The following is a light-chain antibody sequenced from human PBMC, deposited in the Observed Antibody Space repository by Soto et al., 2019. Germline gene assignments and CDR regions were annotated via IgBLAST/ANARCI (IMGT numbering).Light chain of an antibody. Sequence: QSLVAQEPSLTLSPGGTVTLTCASNTGAVTSGYYANWFQQKPGQAPSSLIYSTNNKHSWTPARFSASLLGGKAALTLSGVKPEEEADYYCLLYYSGDYVFGTGTKVTVL. CDR2: STN. CDR1: TGAVTSGYY. J-gene: IGLJ1*01. CDR3: LLYYSGDYV. V-gene: IGLV7-43*01.